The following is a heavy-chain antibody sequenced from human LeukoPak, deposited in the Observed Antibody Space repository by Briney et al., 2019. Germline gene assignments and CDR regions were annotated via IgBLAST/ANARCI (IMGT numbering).Heavy chain of an antibody. CDR3: ASGDTAMVFSYAFDI. D-gene: IGHD5-18*01. CDR2: IIPIFGTA. Sequence: SVKVSCKASGGTFSSYAISWVRQAPGQGLEWMGGIIPIFGTANYAQKFQGRVTITTDESTSTAYMELSSLRSGDTAVYYCASGDTAMVFSYAFDIWGQGTMVTVSS. J-gene: IGHJ3*02. V-gene: IGHV1-69*05. CDR1: GGTFSSYA.